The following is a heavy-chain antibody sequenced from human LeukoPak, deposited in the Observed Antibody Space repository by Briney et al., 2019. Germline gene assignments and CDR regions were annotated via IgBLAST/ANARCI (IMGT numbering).Heavy chain of an antibody. CDR3: ARDWGTVTTYDELYGMDV. V-gene: IGHV3-21*01. CDR1: GFTFSSYS. J-gene: IGHJ6*02. D-gene: IGHD4-11*01. CDR2: ISSSSSYI. Sequence: PGGSLRLSCAASGFTFSSYSMNWVRQAPGKGLEWVSSISSSSSYIYYADSVKGRFTISRDNAKNSMYLQMNSLRAEDTAVYYCARDWGTVTTYDELYGMDVWGQGTTVTVSS.